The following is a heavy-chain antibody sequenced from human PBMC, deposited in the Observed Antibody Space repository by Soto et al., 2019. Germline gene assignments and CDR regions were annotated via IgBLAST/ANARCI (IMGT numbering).Heavy chain of an antibody. Sequence: EVQLVESGGGLVQPGGSLRLSCAASGFTVSSNYMSWVPQAPGKGLEWVSVIYSGGSAYYADSVKGRFTISRDNSKNTLYLQMNSLRAEDTAVYYCARDKSGFGEYDAFDIWGQGTMVTVSS. J-gene: IGHJ3*02. CDR1: GFTVSSNY. CDR2: IYSGGSA. CDR3: ARDKSGFGEYDAFDI. V-gene: IGHV3-66*01. D-gene: IGHD3-10*01.